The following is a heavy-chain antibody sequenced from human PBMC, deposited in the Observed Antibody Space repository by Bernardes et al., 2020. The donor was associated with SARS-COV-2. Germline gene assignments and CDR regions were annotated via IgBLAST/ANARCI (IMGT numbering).Heavy chain of an antibody. D-gene: IGHD3-3*01. CDR1: GYTLLELS. J-gene: IGHJ6*04. CDR3: ATAAAIFGVVTHYSYYYGLDV. CDR2: FDPEDGET. V-gene: IGHV1-24*01. Sequence: ASVKVSCKVSGYTLLELSMHWVRQAPGKGLEWMGGFDPEDGETIYAQKFQGRVTMTEDTSTDTAYMELSSLRSEDTAVYYCATAAAIFGVVTHYSYYYGLDVWGKGTTVTVS.